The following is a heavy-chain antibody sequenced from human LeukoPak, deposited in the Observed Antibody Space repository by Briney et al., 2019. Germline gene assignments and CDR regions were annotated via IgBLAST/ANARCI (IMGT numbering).Heavy chain of an antibody. J-gene: IGHJ4*02. CDR3: AREYCSTTRCYMADY. CDR1: GYRFTSYG. V-gene: IGHV1-18*01. D-gene: IGHD2-2*01. CDR2: ISGYNGNT. Sequence: GASVKVSCKASGYRFTSYGISWVRQAPGQGLEWTGWISGYNGNTNYAQKLQGRVTMTTDTSTSTAYMELRSLRSDDTAVYYCAREYCSTTRCYMADYWGQGTLVTVSS.